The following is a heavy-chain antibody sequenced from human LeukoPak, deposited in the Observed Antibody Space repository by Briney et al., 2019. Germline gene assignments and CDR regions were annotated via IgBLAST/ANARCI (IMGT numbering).Heavy chain of an antibody. D-gene: IGHD3-22*01. J-gene: IGHJ3*02. CDR2: IYPGDSDT. CDR1: GYSFTSYW. Sequence: PGESLKISCKGSGYSFTSYWIGWVRQMPGKGLEWMGIIYPGDSDTRYSPPFQGQVTISADKSISTAYLQWSSLKASDTAMYYCATLGGGTYYYDSPDDAFDIWGQGTMVTVSS. V-gene: IGHV5-51*01. CDR3: ATLGGGTYYYDSPDDAFDI.